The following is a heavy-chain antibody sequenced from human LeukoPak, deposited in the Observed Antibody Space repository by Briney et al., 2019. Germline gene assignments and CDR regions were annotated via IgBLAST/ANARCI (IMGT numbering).Heavy chain of an antibody. Sequence: ASVKVSCKASGYTFTSYAMNWVRQAPGQELEWMGWINTNTGNPTYAQGFTGRFVFSLDTSVSTAYLQISSLKAEDTAVYYCARGAGAIFGVRRKNWFDPWGQGTLVTVSS. D-gene: IGHD3-3*01. CDR2: INTNTGNP. CDR1: GYTFTSYA. J-gene: IGHJ5*02. V-gene: IGHV7-4-1*02. CDR3: ARGAGAIFGVRRKNWFDP.